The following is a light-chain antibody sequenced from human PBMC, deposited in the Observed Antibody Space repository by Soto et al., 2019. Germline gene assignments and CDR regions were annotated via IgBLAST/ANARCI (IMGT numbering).Light chain of an antibody. J-gene: IGKJ2*01. CDR2: GAS. CDR3: QQYGSSPPYT. Sequence: EIVLTQSPGTLSLSPGERATLSCRASQSISSNYLAWYQKKHGQAPRLLIYGASSRATGIPDRFSGGGSGTDFTLTISRLEPEDFGVYYCQQYGSSPPYTFGQGTKLEIK. CDR1: QSISSNY. V-gene: IGKV3-20*01.